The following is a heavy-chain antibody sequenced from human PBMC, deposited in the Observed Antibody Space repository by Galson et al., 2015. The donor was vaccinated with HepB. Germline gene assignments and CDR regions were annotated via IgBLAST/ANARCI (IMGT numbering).Heavy chain of an antibody. V-gene: IGHV1-46*04. J-gene: IGHJ2*01. CDR3: ARGMTGIAAAGPGYFDL. CDR2: INPSGGST. Sequence: SVKVSCKASGYTFTSYYMHWVRQAPGQGLEWMGIINPSGGSTSYAQKLQGRVTMTRDTSTSTVYMELSSLRSEDTAVYYCARGMTGIAAAGPGYFDLWGRGTLVTVSS. CDR1: GYTFTSYY. D-gene: IGHD6-13*01.